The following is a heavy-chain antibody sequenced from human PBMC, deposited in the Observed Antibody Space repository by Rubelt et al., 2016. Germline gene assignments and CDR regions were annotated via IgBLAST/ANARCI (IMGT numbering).Heavy chain of an antibody. Sequence: ETLSLTCTVSGGSVSSGSYYWSWIRQPPGKGLEWIGSIYYSGSTYYNPSLKSRVTISVDTSKNQFSLKLSSVTAADTAVYYCARHVQYFDLWGRGTLVTVSS. J-gene: IGHJ2*01. CDR2: IYYSGST. CDR3: ARHVQYFDL. CDR1: GGSVSSGSYY. V-gene: IGHV4-39*07.